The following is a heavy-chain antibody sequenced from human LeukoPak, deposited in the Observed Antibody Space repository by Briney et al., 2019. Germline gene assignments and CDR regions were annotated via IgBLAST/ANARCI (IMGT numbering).Heavy chain of an antibody. V-gene: IGHV4-59*12. D-gene: IGHD2-15*01. CDR3: ARGLLKDYYGMDV. CDR2: IYYSGGT. J-gene: IGHJ6*02. Sequence: SETLSLTCTVSGGSISSYYWSWIRQPPGKGLEWIGYIYYSGGTNYNPSLKSRVTISVDTSKNQFSLKLSSVTAADTAVYYCARGLLKDYYGMDVWGQGTTVTVSS. CDR1: GGSISSYY.